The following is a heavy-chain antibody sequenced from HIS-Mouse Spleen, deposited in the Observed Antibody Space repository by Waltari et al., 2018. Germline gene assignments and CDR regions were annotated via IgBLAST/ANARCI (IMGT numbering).Heavy chain of an antibody. V-gene: IGHV3-30-3*01. J-gene: IGHJ4*02. CDR1: GFTFRSSA. D-gene: IGHD1-1*01. Sequence: QVQLVESGGGVVQPGRSLRLSCAASGFTFRSSAMHWVRQAPGKGLEWVAVISYDGSNKYYADSVKGRFTISRDNSKNTLYLQMNSLRAEDTAVYYCARDAGTTGPGYFDYWGQGTLVTVSS. CDR2: ISYDGSNK. CDR3: ARDAGTTGPGYFDY.